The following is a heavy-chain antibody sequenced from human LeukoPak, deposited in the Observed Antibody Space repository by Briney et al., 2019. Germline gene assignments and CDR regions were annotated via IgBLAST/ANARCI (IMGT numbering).Heavy chain of an antibody. Sequence: ASVKVSCKASGYTFTSYDINWVRQATGQGLEWMGWMNPNSGNTGYAQKFQGRVTMTRNTSISTAYMELSSLRSEDTAVYYCARAYYYDSSGYSNFDYWGQGTLVTVSS. D-gene: IGHD3-22*01. CDR2: MNPNSGNT. V-gene: IGHV1-8*01. CDR1: GYTFTSYD. CDR3: ARAYYYDSSGYSNFDY. J-gene: IGHJ4*02.